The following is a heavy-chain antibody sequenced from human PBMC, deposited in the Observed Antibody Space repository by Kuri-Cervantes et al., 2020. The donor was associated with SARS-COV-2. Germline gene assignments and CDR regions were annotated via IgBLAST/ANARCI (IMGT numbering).Heavy chain of an antibody. CDR1: GGSISSSGHY. CDR2: IYFSGST. CDR3: GRQASDWHIDY. J-gene: IGHJ4*02. V-gene: IGHV4-39*01. D-gene: IGHD3-9*01. Sequence: ESLKISCSVSGGSISSSGHYWGWVRQPPGKGLEWIGSIYFSGSTYYTPSLKSRVTISVDTSKNQFSLKLTSVTATDTAVYYCGRQASDWHIDYWGQGTLVTGSS.